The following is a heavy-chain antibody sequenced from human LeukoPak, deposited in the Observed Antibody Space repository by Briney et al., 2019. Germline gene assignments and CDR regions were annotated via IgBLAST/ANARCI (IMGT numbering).Heavy chain of an antibody. J-gene: IGHJ4*02. CDR1: GYTFTGYY. V-gene: IGHV1-2*06. CDR3: ARVPYDSSGYYWEVYFDY. CDR2: INPNSGGT. Sequence: ASVKVSCKASGYTFTGYYMHWVRQAPRQGLEWMGRINPNSGGTNYAQKFQGRVTMTRDTSISTAYMELSRLRSDDTAVYYCARVPYDSSGYYWEVYFDYWGQGTLVTVSS. D-gene: IGHD3-22*01.